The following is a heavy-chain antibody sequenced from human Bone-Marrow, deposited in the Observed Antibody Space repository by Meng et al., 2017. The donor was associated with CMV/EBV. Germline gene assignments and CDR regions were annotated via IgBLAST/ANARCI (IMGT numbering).Heavy chain of an antibody. V-gene: IGHV4-34*01. CDR3: ARGVIINEY. J-gene: IGHJ4*02. CDR1: GGFFSGYY. D-gene: IGHD3-22*01. CDR2: INHSGST. Sequence: SETLSLTCAVYGGFFSGYYWSWNRQPPGKGLEWIGEINHSGSTNYNPSLKSRVTISVDTSKNQFSLKLSSVTAADTAVYYCARGVIINEYWGQGKLVNVSS.